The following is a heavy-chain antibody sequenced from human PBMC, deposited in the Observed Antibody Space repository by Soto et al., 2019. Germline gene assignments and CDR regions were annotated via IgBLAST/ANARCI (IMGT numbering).Heavy chain of an antibody. V-gene: IGHV1-18*01. CDR2: ISTDNGNT. D-gene: IGHD3-3*01. CDR1: GYTFTNSG. J-gene: IGHJ5*02. CDR3: ARAPRITIFGVVTYNWFDP. Sequence: ASVKVSCKASGYTFTNSGISWVRQAPGQGLEWMGWISTDNGNTNYAQHLQGRVSMTTDTSTSTAYMELSSLRSEDTAVYYCARAPRITIFGVVTYNWFDPWGQGTLVTVSS.